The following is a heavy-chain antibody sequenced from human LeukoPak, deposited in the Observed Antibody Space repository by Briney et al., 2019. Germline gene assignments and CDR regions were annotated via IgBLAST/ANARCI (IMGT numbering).Heavy chain of an antibody. J-gene: IGHJ4*02. V-gene: IGHV3-30*04. Sequence: GGSLRLSCAASGFAFNEYNMHWVRQAPGKGLEWVTFIFYDGSNKKDADSVKGRFTISRDNSENIVYLQMNNLRVEDTAVYYCAGRPTGYSSGYIHWGQGTLVTVSS. D-gene: IGHD5-18*01. CDR1: GFAFNEYN. CDR2: IFYDGSNK. CDR3: AGRPTGYSSGYIH.